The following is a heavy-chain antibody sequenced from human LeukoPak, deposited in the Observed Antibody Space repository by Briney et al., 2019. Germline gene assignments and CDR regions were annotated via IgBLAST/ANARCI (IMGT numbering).Heavy chain of an antibody. CDR2: ISGSGGST. D-gene: IGHD3-22*01. CDR1: GFTFSSYA. Sequence: PGGSLRLSCAASGFTFSSYAMSWVRQAPGEGLEWVSAISGSGGSTYYADSVKGRFTISRDNSKNTLYLQMNSLRAEDTAVYYCAKTYYYDSSGYYKGGGYYFDYWGQGTLVTVSS. V-gene: IGHV3-23*01. J-gene: IGHJ4*02. CDR3: AKTYYYDSSGYYKGGGYYFDY.